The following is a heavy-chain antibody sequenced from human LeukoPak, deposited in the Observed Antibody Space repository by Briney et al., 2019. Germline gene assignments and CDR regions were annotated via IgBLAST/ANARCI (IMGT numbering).Heavy chain of an antibody. Sequence: SETLSLTCTVSGASISTYYWSWIRQPPGKGLECIGYIYYSGSTNYNPSLKSRVTMSVDTSKNQFSLMLSSVTAADTAVYYCAIINTVWNAFDIWGQGTVVAVSS. CDR1: GASISTYY. D-gene: IGHD1-1*01. CDR3: AIINTVWNAFDI. V-gene: IGHV4-59*01. J-gene: IGHJ3*02. CDR2: IYYSGST.